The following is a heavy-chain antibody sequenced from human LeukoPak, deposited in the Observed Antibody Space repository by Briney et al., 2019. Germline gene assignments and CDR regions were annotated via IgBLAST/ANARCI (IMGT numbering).Heavy chain of an antibody. CDR2: ISPDGRNI. D-gene: IGHD1-7*01. CDR3: VRDAWGTIPYDS. Sequence: GGSLRLSRAASGFTLSDSWMNWVRQAPGKGPVWVSHISPDGRNIAYADSVKGRFTISRDSAKNTLYLQMNSLRVGDTALYYCVRDAWGTIPYDSWGQGTLVTVSS. J-gene: IGHJ4*02. V-gene: IGHV3-74*01. CDR1: GFTLSDSW.